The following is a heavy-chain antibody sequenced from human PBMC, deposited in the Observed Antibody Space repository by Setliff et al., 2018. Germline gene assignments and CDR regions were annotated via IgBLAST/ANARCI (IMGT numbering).Heavy chain of an antibody. CDR2: ITYSGST. CDR1: GGSIRSHY. V-gene: IGHV4-59*08. Sequence: PSETLSLTCSVSGGSIRSHYWSWIRQPPGKGLEWIGYITYSGSTNYNPSLKSRVTMSVDTSKNQFSLQLSSVTAADTAVYYCARVTGFLYMDVWGKGTTVTVSS. D-gene: IGHD3-3*01. J-gene: IGHJ6*03. CDR3: ARVTGFLYMDV.